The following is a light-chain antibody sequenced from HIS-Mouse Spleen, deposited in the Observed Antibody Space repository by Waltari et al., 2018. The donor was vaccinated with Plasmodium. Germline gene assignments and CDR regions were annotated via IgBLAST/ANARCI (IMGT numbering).Light chain of an antibody. V-gene: IGLV2-23*01. CDR1: SRDVGRFNL. CDR2: EGS. Sequence: QSALTQHASVSGSPGPSIHTPCTGTSRDVGRFNLVHWYQQLPGKAPKLMIYEGSKRPSGVSNRFSGSKSGNTASLTISGLQAEDEADYYCCSYAGSSTVVFGGGTKLTVL. J-gene: IGLJ2*01. CDR3: CSYAGSSTVV.